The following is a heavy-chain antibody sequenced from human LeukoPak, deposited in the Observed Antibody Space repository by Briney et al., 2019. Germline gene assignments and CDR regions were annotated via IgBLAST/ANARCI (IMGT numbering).Heavy chain of an antibody. CDR1: GFTFSNYR. CDR3: ARDLSLLVGATDF. D-gene: IGHD1-26*01. Sequence: PGGSLRLSCTASGFTFSNYRMNWVRQAPGRGLEWVANIKQDESEKYYVDSVKGRFTTSRDDSKNTLHLQMNSLRAEDTAVYYCARDLSLLVGATDFWGQGTLVTVSS. V-gene: IGHV3-7*03. J-gene: IGHJ4*02. CDR2: IKQDESEK.